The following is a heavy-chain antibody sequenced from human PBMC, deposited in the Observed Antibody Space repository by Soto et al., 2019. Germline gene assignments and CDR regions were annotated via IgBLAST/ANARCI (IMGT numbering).Heavy chain of an antibody. CDR1: GYTFTTYV. Sequence: QVQLVQSGTEVKKVGASVRLSCKTCGYTFTTYVLYWVRQGPGQRLEWMGWIHAGNGETKYSEKFQGRVTITTDTSASTGFMELSRLRLEATAVYCCARDAFCHFRSGSPSLFFDFWRQGTLVTVAS. V-gene: IGHV1-3*01. J-gene: IGHJ4*02. CDR3: ARDAFCHFRSGSPSLFFDF. D-gene: IGHD3-3*02. CDR2: IHAGNGET.